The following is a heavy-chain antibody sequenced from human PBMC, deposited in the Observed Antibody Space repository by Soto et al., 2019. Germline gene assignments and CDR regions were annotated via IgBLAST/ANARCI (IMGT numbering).Heavy chain of an antibody. J-gene: IGHJ6*02. CDR1: GFTFSSYA. CDR2: ISYDGSNK. V-gene: IGHV3-30-3*01. D-gene: IGHD3-22*01. CDR3: ARDKSRITMIGADYYYYGMDV. Sequence: QVQLVESGGGVVQPGRSLRLSCAASGFTFSSYAMHWVRQAPGKGLEWVAVISYDGSNKYYADSVKGRFTISRDNSKNTLYLQMNSLRAEDTAVYYCARDKSRITMIGADYYYYGMDVWGQGTTVTVSS.